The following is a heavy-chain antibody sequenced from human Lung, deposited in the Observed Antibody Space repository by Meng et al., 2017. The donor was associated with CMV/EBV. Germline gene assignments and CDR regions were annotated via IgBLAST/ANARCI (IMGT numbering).Heavy chain of an antibody. CDR1: GFTFSSYS. CDR2: ISMSSSDI. CDR3: ARIKYDFWGTNWVDP. D-gene: IGHD3-3*01. Sequence: ESXKISXAASGFTFSSYSMNWVRQAPGKGLEWVSYISMSSSDIYYADSVKGRFTISRDNAKKSLYLQMDSLRAEDTAVYYCARIKYDFWGTNWVDPWGQGTLVTVSS. J-gene: IGHJ5*02. V-gene: IGHV3-21*01.